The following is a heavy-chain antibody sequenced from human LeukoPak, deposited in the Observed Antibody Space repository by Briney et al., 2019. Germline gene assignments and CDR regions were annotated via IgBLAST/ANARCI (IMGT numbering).Heavy chain of an antibody. CDR3: AKWGVQSGNYRALDY. V-gene: IGHV3-23*01. D-gene: IGHD3-10*01. CDR1: GLTLNICA. Sequence: GGSLRLFRAASGLTLNICALSWVPDARAKGLEGVTDIPGDGFNTYCTDSVKGRLTISRDNSKSTVYLQMNSLRVEDTAIFFCAKWGVQSGNYRALDYWGQGGLVTVSS. CDR2: IPGDGFNT. J-gene: IGHJ4*02.